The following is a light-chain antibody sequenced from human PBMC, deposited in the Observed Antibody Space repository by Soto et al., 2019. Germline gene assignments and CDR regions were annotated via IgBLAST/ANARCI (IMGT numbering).Light chain of an antibody. CDR3: QQSYSTLSWS. Sequence: DIQMTQSPSSLSASVGDRVTITCRASQRISSYVNWYQQKPGKAPKLLIYAASRLQSGVPSRFRRSGSGTDFTLTITRLQPEDVTTYYCQQSYSTLSWSFGQGTKLEIQ. CDR2: AAS. V-gene: IGKV1-39*01. CDR1: QRISSY. J-gene: IGKJ1*01.